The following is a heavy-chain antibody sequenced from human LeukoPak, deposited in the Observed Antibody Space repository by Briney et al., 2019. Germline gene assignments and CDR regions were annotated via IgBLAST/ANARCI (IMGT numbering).Heavy chain of an antibody. V-gene: IGHV3-7*01. CDR2: INQDGSVE. J-gene: IGHJ4*02. D-gene: IGHD4-11*01. Sequence: GESLRLSCAGSGFTFSRSWMTWVRQAAGKGLEWVASINQDGSVEHYMDSVKGRFTISRDNAENSLYLQMNSLRAEDTAVYYCAKLLGDVTTFGYWGQGTLVTVSS. CDR1: GFTFSRSW. CDR3: AKLLGDVTTFGY.